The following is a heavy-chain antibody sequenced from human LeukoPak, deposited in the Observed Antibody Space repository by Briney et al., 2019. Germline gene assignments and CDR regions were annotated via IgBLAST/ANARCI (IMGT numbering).Heavy chain of an antibody. D-gene: IGHD5-18*01. CDR1: GGTFSSYA. CDR2: INPIFGTA. V-gene: IGHV1-69*05. J-gene: IGHJ5*02. Sequence: ASVKVSCKASGGTFSSYAISWVRQAPGQGREGMGGINPIFGTANNAQKFQGGVTITTEESTSAAYMVPSGLRAEGTAVYYCAREAGGYSYAWTWFDPWGERTLVTVSS. CDR3: AREAGGYSYAWTWFDP.